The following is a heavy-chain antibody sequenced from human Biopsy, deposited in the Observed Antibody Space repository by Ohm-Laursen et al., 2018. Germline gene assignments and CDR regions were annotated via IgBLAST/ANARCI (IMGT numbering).Heavy chain of an antibody. CDR2: INPSGGST. Sequence: ASVKISCKASGYTFTSYYMHWVRQAPGQGLEWMGIINPSGGSTTYAQKFQGRVTMTRDTSTSTVYMELSSLRSEDTAVYYCARNAWPTLSTMIVVVKGFNWFDPWGQGTLVTVSS. CDR1: GYTFTSYY. CDR3: ARNAWPTLSTMIVVVKGFNWFDP. D-gene: IGHD3-22*01. J-gene: IGHJ5*02. V-gene: IGHV1-46*01.